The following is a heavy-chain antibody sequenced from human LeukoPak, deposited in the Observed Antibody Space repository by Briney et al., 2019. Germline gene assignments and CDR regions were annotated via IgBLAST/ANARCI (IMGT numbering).Heavy chain of an antibody. CDR3: ARVSFRYYFDY. V-gene: IGHV3-53*01. CDR2: IYSGGST. D-gene: IGHD2-21*01. Sequence: GGSLRLSCAPYRVTLSSNYMSWVRQAPGKGLEWVSVIYSGGSTYYADSVKGRFTISRDNSRNTLYLQMNSLIVEDTAVYYCARVSFRYYFDYWGQGTLVTVSS. J-gene: IGHJ4*02. CDR1: RVTLSSNY.